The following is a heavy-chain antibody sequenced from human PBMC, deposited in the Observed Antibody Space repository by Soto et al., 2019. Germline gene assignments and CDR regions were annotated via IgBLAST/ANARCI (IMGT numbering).Heavy chain of an antibody. D-gene: IGHD3-3*01. CDR1: GGSISSGDYY. CDR3: ARTKDTIFGVVIPSWDYGMDV. V-gene: IGHV4-30-4*01. Sequence: SETLSLTCTVSGGSISSGDYYWSWIRQPPGKGLEWIGYIYYSGSTYYNPSLKSRVTISVDTSKNQFSLKLSSVTAADTAVYYCARTKDTIFGVVIPSWDYGMDVWGQGTTVTVSS. CDR2: IYYSGST. J-gene: IGHJ6*02.